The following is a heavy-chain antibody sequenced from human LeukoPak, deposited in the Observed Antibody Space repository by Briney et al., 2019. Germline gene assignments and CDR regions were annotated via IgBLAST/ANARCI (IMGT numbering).Heavy chain of an antibody. CDR1: GYTFTTYD. V-gene: IGHV1-8*01. D-gene: IGHD6-19*01. Sequence: ASVKVSCKASGYTFTTYDINWVRQATGQGLEWMGWMNPNSGNTGYTQKFQGRATMTRNTSISTAYMELSSLRSEDTAVYYCARGRGSGHKENWFDPWGRGTLVTVSS. J-gene: IGHJ5*02. CDR3: ARGRGSGHKENWFDP. CDR2: MNPNSGNT.